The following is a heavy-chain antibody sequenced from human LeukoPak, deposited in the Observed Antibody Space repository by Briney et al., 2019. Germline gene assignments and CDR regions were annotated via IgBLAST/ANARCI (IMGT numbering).Heavy chain of an antibody. CDR3: AKDLTIFGVAMDY. D-gene: IGHD3-3*01. J-gene: IGHJ4*02. CDR1: RFTFSSYG. Sequence: GGSLRLSCAASRFTFSSYGMHWVRQAPGKGLEWVAVISYDGSNKYYADSVKGRFTISRDNSKNTLYLQMNSLRAEDTAVYYCAKDLTIFGVAMDYWGQGTLVTVSS. CDR2: ISYDGSNK. V-gene: IGHV3-30*18.